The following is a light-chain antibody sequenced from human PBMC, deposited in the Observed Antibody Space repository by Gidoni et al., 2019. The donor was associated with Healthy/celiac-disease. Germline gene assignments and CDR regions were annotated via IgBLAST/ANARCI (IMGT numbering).Light chain of an antibody. CDR1: HSVSSSY. CDR2: GAS. V-gene: IGKV3-20*01. CDR3: QQYGSSPLT. J-gene: IGKJ3*01. Sequence: IVLTQSPGTLSLSPGERATLSCRASHSVSSSYLAWYQQKPGQAPRLLIYGASSRATGIPDRFSGSGSGTDFTLTISRLEPEDFAVYYCQQYGSSPLTFGPGTKVDIK.